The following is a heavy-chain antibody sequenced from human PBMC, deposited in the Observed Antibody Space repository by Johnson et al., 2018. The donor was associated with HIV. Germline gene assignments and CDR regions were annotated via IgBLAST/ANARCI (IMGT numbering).Heavy chain of an antibody. Sequence: QVQLVESGGGLVKPGGSLRLSCATSGFTFSYYNMNWIRQAPGKGLEWISYISRSGTTIYYADSVKGRFTISRDNSKNTLYLQMNSLRAEDTAVYYCAREGAWEPPLDAIDIWGQGTMVTVSS. D-gene: IGHD1-26*01. V-gene: IGHV3-11*04. CDR2: ISRSGTTI. CDR1: GFTFSYYN. CDR3: AREGAWEPPLDAIDI. J-gene: IGHJ3*02.